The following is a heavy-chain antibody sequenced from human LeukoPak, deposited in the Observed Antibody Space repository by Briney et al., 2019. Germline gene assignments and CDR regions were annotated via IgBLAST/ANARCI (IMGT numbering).Heavy chain of an antibody. CDR2: IIPILGIA. J-gene: IGHJ5*02. V-gene: IGHV1-69*04. D-gene: IGHD6-6*01. Sequence: SVKVSCKGSGGTFSSYAISWVRQAPGQGLEWVGRIIPILGIANYAQKFQGRVTITADKSTSTAYMELSSLRSEDTAVYYCARDCEQLFVVWWFDPWGQGTLVTVSS. CDR1: GGTFSSYA. CDR3: ARDCEQLFVVWWFDP.